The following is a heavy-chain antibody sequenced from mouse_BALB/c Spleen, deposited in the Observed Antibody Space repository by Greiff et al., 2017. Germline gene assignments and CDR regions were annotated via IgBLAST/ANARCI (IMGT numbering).Heavy chain of an antibody. Sequence: VQLQQSGAELVKPGASVKLSCKASGYTFTEYIIHWVKQRSGQGLEWIGWFYPGSGSIKYNEKFKDKATLTADKSSSTVYMELSRLTSEDSAVYFCARHENRYYGSSYDYAMDYWGQGTSVTVSS. CDR1: GYTFTEYI. D-gene: IGHD1-1*01. CDR2: FYPGSGSI. J-gene: IGHJ4*01. V-gene: IGHV1-62-2*01. CDR3: ARHENRYYGSSYDYAMDY.